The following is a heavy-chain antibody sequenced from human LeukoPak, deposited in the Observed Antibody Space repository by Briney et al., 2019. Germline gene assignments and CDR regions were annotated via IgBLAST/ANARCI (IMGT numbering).Heavy chain of an antibody. CDR1: VGTFSSYA. J-gene: IGHJ4*02. D-gene: IGHD3-10*01. CDR3: ASTRSGSYFIERYYFDY. CDR2: IIPIFGTA. Sequence: SVKVSCKASVGTFSSYAISWVRQAPGQGLEWMGGIIPIFGTANYAQKFQGRVTITADESTSTAYMELSSLRSEDTAVYYCASTRSGSYFIERYYFDYWGQGTLVTVSS. V-gene: IGHV1-69*01.